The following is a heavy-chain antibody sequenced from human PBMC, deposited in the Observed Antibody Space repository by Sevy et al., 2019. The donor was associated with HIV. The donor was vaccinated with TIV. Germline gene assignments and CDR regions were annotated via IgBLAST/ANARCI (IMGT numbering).Heavy chain of an antibody. J-gene: IGHJ4*02. Sequence: SETLSLTCAVYGGSFSGYYWSWIRQPPGKGLERIGEINHSGSTNYNPSLKSRVTISVDTSKNQFSLKLSSVTASDTAVYYCARGPSLYQPAAPQSTPVDYWGQGTLVTVSS. CDR3: ARGPSLYQPAAPQSTPVDY. V-gene: IGHV4-34*01. CDR2: INHSGST. CDR1: GGSFSGYY. D-gene: IGHD6-13*01.